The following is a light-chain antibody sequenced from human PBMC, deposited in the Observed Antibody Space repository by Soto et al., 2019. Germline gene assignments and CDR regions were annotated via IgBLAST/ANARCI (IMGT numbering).Light chain of an antibody. CDR2: DVS. CDR3: TSYTSSITYV. V-gene: IGLV2-14*01. J-gene: IGLJ1*01. CDR1: SSDVGGYNY. Sequence: QSALTQPPSVSGAPGQRITISCTGTSSDVGGYNYVSWYQQHPGKAPKLIIYDVSNRPSGISNRFSGSKSGNTASLTISGLQAEDEADYYCTSYTSSITYVFGTGTKVTV.